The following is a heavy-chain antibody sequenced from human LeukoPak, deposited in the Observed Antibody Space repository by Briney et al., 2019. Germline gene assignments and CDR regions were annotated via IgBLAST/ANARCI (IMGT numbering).Heavy chain of an antibody. CDR2: VYHGGRT. CDR3: ARDGIVPAAIFAGEAFDI. CDR1: GGSIGVYH. J-gene: IGHJ3*02. Sequence: SETLSLTCTVSGGSIGVYHWNWIRQPPGKGLEWIGYVYHGGRTNYNPSLKSRVTISVDTSKNQFSLKLSSVTAADTAVYYCARDGIVPAAIFAGEAFDIWGQGTMVTVSS. V-gene: IGHV4-59*01. D-gene: IGHD2-2*02.